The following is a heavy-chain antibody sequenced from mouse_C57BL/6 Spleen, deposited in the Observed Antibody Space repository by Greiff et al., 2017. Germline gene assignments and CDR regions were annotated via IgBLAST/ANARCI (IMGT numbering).Heavy chain of an antibody. J-gene: IGHJ3*01. Sequence: EVHLVESGPGLVKPSQSLSLTCSVTGYSFTSGYFWNWIRKFPGNILEWRGFISYDGSNNYNPSLKNRITITLYTSKNQFFLKLNSVTTEDTDTYYCTQRGAIYYDYDVGFAYWGQGTLVTVSA. CDR3: TQRGAIYYDYDVGFAY. CDR1: GYSFTSGYF. D-gene: IGHD2-4*01. V-gene: IGHV3-6*01. CDR2: ISYDGSN.